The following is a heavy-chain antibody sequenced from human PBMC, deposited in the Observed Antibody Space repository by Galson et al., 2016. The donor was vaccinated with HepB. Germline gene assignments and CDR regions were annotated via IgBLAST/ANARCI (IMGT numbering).Heavy chain of an antibody. V-gene: IGHV4-34*01. CDR1: GGSFSGYY. J-gene: IGHJ6*03. CDR2: INHSGST. D-gene: IGHD4-17*01. CDR3: ARGDNPDYGDYASAYYYMDV. Sequence: LSLTCAVYGGSFSGYYWSWIRQPPGKGLEWIGEINHSGSTNYNPSLKSRVTISVDTSKNQFSLKLSSVTAADTAVYYCARGDNPDYGDYASAYYYMDVWSKGTTVTVSS.